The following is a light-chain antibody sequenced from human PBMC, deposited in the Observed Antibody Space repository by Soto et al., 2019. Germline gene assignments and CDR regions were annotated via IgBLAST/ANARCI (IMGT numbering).Light chain of an antibody. CDR3: AAWDADHNGVV. Sequence: QPVLTQPPSASGTPGQRVTISCSGSGSNIGSNPVNWYQQVPGKAPKLLIYNDNLRPSGVPDQFSGSKSGTSASLAISGLQAEDEAQYYCAAWDADHNGVVFGGGTKLTVL. J-gene: IGLJ2*01. V-gene: IGLV1-44*01. CDR2: NDN. CDR1: GSNIGSNP.